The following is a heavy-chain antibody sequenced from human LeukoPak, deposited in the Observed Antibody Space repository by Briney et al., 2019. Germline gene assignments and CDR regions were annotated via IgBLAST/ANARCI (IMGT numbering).Heavy chain of an antibody. CDR2: IKSKTDGGTT. D-gene: IGHD1-26*01. Sequence: GGSLRLSCAASGFTFSNVYMSWVRQAPGKGLEWVGRIKSKTDGGTTDYAAPVKGRFTISRDDSKNTLYLQMNSLKTEDTAVYYCTTDRRSPWELLNPDVDYWGQGTLVTVSS. V-gene: IGHV3-15*01. CDR1: GFTFSNVY. J-gene: IGHJ4*02. CDR3: TTDRRSPWELLNPDVDY.